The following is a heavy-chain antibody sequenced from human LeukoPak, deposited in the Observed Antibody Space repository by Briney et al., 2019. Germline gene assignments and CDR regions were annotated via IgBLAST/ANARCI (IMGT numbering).Heavy chain of an antibody. V-gene: IGHV3-21*05. Sequence: GGSLRLSCAASGFTFSSYNMNWVRQAPGKGLEWVSYISASTTLKYYADSVKGRVTISRDNAENSLYLQMNSLRAEDTAVCYCGVDGGYWGQGTLVTVSS. CDR2: ISASTTLK. CDR3: GVDGGY. D-gene: IGHD2-15*01. CDR1: GFTFSSYN. J-gene: IGHJ4*02.